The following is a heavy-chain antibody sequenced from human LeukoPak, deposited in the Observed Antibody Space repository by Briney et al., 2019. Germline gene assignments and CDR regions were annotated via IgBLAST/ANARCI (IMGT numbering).Heavy chain of an antibody. J-gene: IGHJ4*02. V-gene: IGHV3-9*01. D-gene: IGHD6-19*01. CDR2: ISWNSGSI. CDR3: AIKPGIAVAGTRALVY. Sequence: PGGSLRLSCAASGFTFDDYAMHWVRQAPGKGLEWVSGISWNSGSIGYADSVKGRFTISRDNSKNTLYLQMNSLRAEDTAVYYCAIKPGIAVAGTRALVYWGQGTLVTVSS. CDR1: GFTFDDYA.